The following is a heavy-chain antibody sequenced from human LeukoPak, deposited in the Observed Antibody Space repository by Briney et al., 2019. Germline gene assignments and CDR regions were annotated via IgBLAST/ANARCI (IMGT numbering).Heavy chain of an antibody. CDR3: ARDRTVTTFDS. Sequence: PEGSLRLSCAASGFTFGSWMSWVRQAPGKGLEWVANIKQDGSQRYYVDSVKGRFTISRDNAKNSLYLQMISLRVEDTALYYCARDRTVTTFDSWGQGTLVTVSS. CDR2: IKQDGSQR. D-gene: IGHD4-17*01. J-gene: IGHJ4*02. CDR1: GFTFGSW. V-gene: IGHV3-7*01.